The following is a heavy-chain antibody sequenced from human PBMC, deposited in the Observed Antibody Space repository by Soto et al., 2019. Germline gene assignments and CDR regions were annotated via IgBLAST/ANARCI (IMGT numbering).Heavy chain of an antibody. V-gene: IGHV3-74*02. CDR2: INSDGSVS. J-gene: IGHJ6*03. CDR1: GFTFSNYW. Sequence: EVQLVESGGGLVQPGGSLRLSCAASGFTFSNYWMYWVRQAPGKGLEWVSRINSDGSVSSYADSVKGRLTISRDNVKNSLYLQMDSLRAEDTAVYYCARGDCVGGTCYSLAGSFYYYMDVRGKGTTVTVFS. D-gene: IGHD2-15*01. CDR3: ARGDCVGGTCYSLAGSFYYYMDV.